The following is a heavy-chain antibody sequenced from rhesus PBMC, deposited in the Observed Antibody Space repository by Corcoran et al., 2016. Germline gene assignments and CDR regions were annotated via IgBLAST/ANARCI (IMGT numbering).Heavy chain of an antibody. V-gene: IGHV4S10*01. Sequence: QVQLQESGPGVVKPSETLSLTCAVSGGSISDSYRWRWIRQPPGKGLEWIGYIYGSSTSTNYHTSRKSRVTISEDRYKNQFALKLSSVTAADTAVYYCARDRRSGSWSGTFDYWGQGVLVTVSS. CDR2: IYGSSTST. CDR1: GGSISDSYR. CDR3: ARDRRSGSWSGTFDY. D-gene: IGHD6-25*01. J-gene: IGHJ4*01.